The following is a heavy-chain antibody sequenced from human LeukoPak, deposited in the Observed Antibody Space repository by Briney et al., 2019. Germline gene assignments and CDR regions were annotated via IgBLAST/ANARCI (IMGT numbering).Heavy chain of an antibody. V-gene: IGHV3-21*01. CDR1: GFTFSSYS. CDR2: ISSSSSYI. CDR3: ARGRGYCSSTSCLNWFDP. J-gene: IGHJ5*02. D-gene: IGHD2-2*01. Sequence: GWSLRLSCAASGFTFSSYSMNWVRQAPGKGLEWVSSISSSSSYIYYADSVKGRFTISRDNAKNSLYLQMNSLRAEDTAVYYCARGRGYCSSTSCLNWFDPWGQGTLVTVSS.